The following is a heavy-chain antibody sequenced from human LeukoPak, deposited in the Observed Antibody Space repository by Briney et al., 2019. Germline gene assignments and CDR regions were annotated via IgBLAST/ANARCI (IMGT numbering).Heavy chain of an antibody. Sequence: PGGSLRLSCAASGFTFSSYAMHWVRQAPGKGLEWVAVISYDGSNKYYADSVKGRFTISRDNSKNTLYLQMNSLRAEDTAVYYCARVATVTLGAGAFDIWGQGTMVTVSS. CDR3: ARVATVTLGAGAFDI. V-gene: IGHV3-30-3*01. CDR1: GFTFSSYA. D-gene: IGHD4-17*01. CDR2: ISYDGSNK. J-gene: IGHJ3*02.